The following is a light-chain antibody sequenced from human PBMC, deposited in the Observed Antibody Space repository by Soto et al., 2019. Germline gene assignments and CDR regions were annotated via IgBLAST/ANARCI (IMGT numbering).Light chain of an antibody. CDR1: QSVYWD. CDR2: GAS. J-gene: IGKJ4*01. Sequence: EIVMTQSPATLSVSPGEGATLSCRASQSVYWDLAWYQQKPGQAPRLLIYGASTRATGIPARFSGSGSGTEFTLTITSLQSEDFAVYYCQQDANWPPLTFGGGTKVEI. CDR3: QQDANWPPLT. V-gene: IGKV3-15*01.